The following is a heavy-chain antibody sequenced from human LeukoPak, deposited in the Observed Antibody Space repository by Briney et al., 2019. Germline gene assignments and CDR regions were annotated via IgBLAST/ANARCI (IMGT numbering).Heavy chain of an antibody. CDR2: VYYSGTT. CDR1: AASITSSYNY. Sequence: SETLSLTCTVSAASITSSYNYWGWIRQPPGKAMEWIGSVYYSGTTYFNPSLKSRVFISVNVSKNQFSLKLASVTAADTAVYYCATTHCSGGSCCPLRGWFDSWGQGTLVTVSS. J-gene: IGHJ5*01. D-gene: IGHD2-15*01. CDR3: ATTHCSGGSCCPLRGWFDS. V-gene: IGHV4-39*01.